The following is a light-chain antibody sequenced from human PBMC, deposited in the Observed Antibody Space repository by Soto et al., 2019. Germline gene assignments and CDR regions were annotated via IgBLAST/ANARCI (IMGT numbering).Light chain of an antibody. Sequence: EIVMTQSPATLSVSPGERATLSCRASQSVGGSLAWYQQRPGQAPRLLIYAASARATGTPARFSGSGSGTEFTLTISGLQSEDVAVYSCQQYNNWPPTFGQGTKLDIK. J-gene: IGKJ2*01. V-gene: IGKV3-15*01. CDR2: AAS. CDR1: QSVGGS. CDR3: QQYNNWPPT.